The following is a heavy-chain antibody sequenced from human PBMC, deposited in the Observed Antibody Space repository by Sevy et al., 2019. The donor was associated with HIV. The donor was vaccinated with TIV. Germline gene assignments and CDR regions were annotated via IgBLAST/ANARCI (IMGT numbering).Heavy chain of an antibody. V-gene: IGHV1-8*01. Sequence: ASVKVSCKASGYTFTSYDINWVRQATGQGLEWMGWMNANSGNTGYAQKFQGRVTMTRNTSISTAYMELISLRSEDTAVYYCARGGGVGDYYYYYGMDVWGQGTTVTVSS. J-gene: IGHJ6*02. CDR2: MNANSGNT. D-gene: IGHD3-16*01. CDR3: ARGGGVGDYYYYYGMDV. CDR1: GYTFTSYD.